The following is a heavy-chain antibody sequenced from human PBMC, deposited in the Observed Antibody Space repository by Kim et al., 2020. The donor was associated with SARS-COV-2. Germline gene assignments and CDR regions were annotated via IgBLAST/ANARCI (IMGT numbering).Heavy chain of an antibody. CDR3: ARQERQWLVGRWFDP. V-gene: IGHV5-10-1*01. CDR2: IDPSDSYT. J-gene: IGHJ5*02. CDR1: GYSFTSYW. D-gene: IGHD6-19*01. Sequence: GESLKISCKGSGYSFTSYWISWVRQMPGKGLEWMGRIDPSDSYTNYSPSFQGHVTISADKSISTAYLQWSSLKASYTAMYYCARQERQWLVGRWFDPWGQGTLVTVSS.